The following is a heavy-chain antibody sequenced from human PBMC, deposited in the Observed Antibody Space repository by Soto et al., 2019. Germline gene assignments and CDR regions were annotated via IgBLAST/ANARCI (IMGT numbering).Heavy chain of an antibody. V-gene: IGHV3-74*01. J-gene: IGHJ3*02. D-gene: IGHD3-10*01. CDR1: GFTFSSYW. Sequence: EVQLVESGGGLVQPGGSLRLSCAASGFTFSSYWMHWVRQAPGKGVMWVSRIKTDGSSTTYADSVKCRFTISRDNAKYPLYLQMNSLRAEDTAVYYCARPGSGRLPLGFDIWGQGTMVTVSS. CDR3: ARPGSGRLPLGFDI. CDR2: IKTDGSST.